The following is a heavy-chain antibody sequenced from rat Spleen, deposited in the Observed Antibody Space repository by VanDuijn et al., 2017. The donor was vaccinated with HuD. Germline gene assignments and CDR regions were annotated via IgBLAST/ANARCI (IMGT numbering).Heavy chain of an antibody. J-gene: IGHJ2*01. V-gene: IGHV5S11*01. CDR2: ISTGGSDT. CDR3: ARNGTINTMVRYYFDY. Sequence: EVHLVESGGDFVQPGRSLRLSCTASGFTFNKYDMAWVRQTPTKGLEWVASISTGGSDTFYRDSVRGRFTISREDAKSNLYLQMDSLRSEETATYYCARNGTINTMVRYYFDYWGQGDMVTVSS. D-gene: IGHD1-1*01. CDR1: GFTFNKYD.